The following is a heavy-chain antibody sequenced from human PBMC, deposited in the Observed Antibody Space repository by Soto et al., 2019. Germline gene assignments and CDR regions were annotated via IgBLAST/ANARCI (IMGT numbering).Heavy chain of an antibody. CDR3: AREGSQGAAAALYYYGMDV. CDR1: GGTFSSYA. CDR2: IIPIFGTA. D-gene: IGHD6-13*01. V-gene: IGHV1-69*12. J-gene: IGHJ6*02. Sequence: QVQLVQSGAEVKKPGSSVKVSCKASGGTFSSYAISWVRQAPGQGLEWMGGIIPIFGTANYAQKFQGRVTITADESTSTAYMELSSLRSEDTAVYYCAREGSQGAAAALYYYGMDVWGQGTTVTVSS.